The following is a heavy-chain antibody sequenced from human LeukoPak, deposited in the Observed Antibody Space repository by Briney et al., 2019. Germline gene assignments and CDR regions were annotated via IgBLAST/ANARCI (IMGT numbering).Heavy chain of an antibody. CDR2: IYYSGST. CDR1: GGSISSSSYY. Sequence: SETLSLTCTVSGGSISSSSYYWGWIRQPPGKGLEWIGSIYYSGSTYYNPCLKSRVTISVDTSKNQFSLKLSSVTAADTAVYYCAREGSGYPIDYWGQGTLVTVSS. CDR3: AREGSGYPIDY. V-gene: IGHV4-39*07. J-gene: IGHJ4*02. D-gene: IGHD3-22*01.